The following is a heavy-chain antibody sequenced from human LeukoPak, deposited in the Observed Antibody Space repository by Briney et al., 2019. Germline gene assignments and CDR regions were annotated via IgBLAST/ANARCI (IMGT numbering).Heavy chain of an antibody. CDR3: ARENWGPDY. V-gene: IGHV3-7*01. J-gene: IGHJ4*02. D-gene: IGHD7-27*01. Sequence: PGGSLRLSCAASGFTFNNYAMTWVRQAPGKGLEWVANIKQDGSDKHYVSSVKGRFTISRDNAKNSVYLQMNSLRDEDTAIYYCARENWGPDYWGQGTLVTVSS. CDR1: GFTFNNYA. CDR2: IKQDGSDK.